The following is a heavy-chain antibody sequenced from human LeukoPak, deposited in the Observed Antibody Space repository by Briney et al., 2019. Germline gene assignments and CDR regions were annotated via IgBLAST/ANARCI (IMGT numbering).Heavy chain of an antibody. CDR2: IKDDRSNK. CDR1: GFTFSGIW. CDR3: ARHIIARENFDY. V-gene: IGHV3-7*01. Sequence: PGGSLRLSGGAFGFTFSGIWMGWFRQAPGKGRKGWASIKDDRSNKDYVDSVKGRFTSYTAKATASLYLKMDSLRAADTGFYSRARHIIARENFDYWGQGTLVTVSS. J-gene: IGHJ4*02.